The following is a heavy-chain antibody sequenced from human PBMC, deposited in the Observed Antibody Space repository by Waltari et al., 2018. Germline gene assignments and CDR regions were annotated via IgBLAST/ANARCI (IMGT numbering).Heavy chain of an antibody. CDR3: ANLIRGGYERLGRPFDY. D-gene: IGHD5-12*01. V-gene: IGHV1-69*04. J-gene: IGHJ4*02. CDR1: GGTFSSYA. CDR2: IIPILGIA. Sequence: QVQLVQSGAEVKKPGSSVKVSCKASGGTFSSYAISWVRQAPGQGLEWMGGIIPILGIANYAQKFQGRVTITADESTSTAYMELSSLRSEDTAVYYCANLIRGGYERLGRPFDYWGQGTLVTVSS.